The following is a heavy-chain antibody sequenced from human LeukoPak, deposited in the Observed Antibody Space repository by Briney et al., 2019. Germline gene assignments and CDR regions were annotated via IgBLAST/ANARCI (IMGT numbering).Heavy chain of an antibody. J-gene: IGHJ6*02. CDR2: IYPGDSDT. D-gene: IGHD3-9*01. V-gene: IGHV5-51*01. Sequence: GESLKISCKGSGYSFTSYWIGWVRQMPGKGLEWMGIIYPGDSDTRYSPSFQGQVTISADKSISTAYLQWSSLKASDTAMYYCARHQGIHYDTEDYGMDVWGQGTTVTVSS. CDR3: ARHQGIHYDTEDYGMDV. CDR1: GYSFTSYW.